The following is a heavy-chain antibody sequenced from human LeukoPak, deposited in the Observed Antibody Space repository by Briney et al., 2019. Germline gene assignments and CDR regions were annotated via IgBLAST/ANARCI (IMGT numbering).Heavy chain of an antibody. CDR3: ARDLKHPDAFDI. D-gene: IGHD2-21*01. V-gene: IGHV3-21*01. Sequence: PGGSLRLSCAASGFTFSSYSMNWVRQAPGKGLEWVSSLSSSSSYIYYADSVKGRFTISRDNAKNSLYLQMNSLRAEDTAVYYCARDLKHPDAFDIWGQGTMVTVSS. CDR2: LSSSSSYI. CDR1: GFTFSSYS. J-gene: IGHJ3*02.